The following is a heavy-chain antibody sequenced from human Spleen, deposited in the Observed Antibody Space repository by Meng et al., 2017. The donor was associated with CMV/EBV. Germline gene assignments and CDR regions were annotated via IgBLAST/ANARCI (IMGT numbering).Heavy chain of an antibody. D-gene: IGHD1-26*01. J-gene: IGHJ5*02. CDR3: ARDLGREALDP. Sequence: SCKASGYFVSGYDLRWVRQAPGQGLEWMGWINPKTGDTKYAPKFEGWVTMTRDTSTSTGYMELSRLKSDDTAIYYCARDLGREALDPWGQGTLVTVSS. V-gene: IGHV1-2*04. CDR2: INPKTGDT. CDR1: GYFVSGYD.